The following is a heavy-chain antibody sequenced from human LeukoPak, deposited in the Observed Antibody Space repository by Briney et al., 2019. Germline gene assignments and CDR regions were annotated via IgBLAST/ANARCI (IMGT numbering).Heavy chain of an antibody. V-gene: IGHV4-39*02. CDR2: ICYRGRT. CDR3: ARDESGIAADSKVSSRGPYFDKLRPRFDF. Sequence: WETLSLTHTVSVGSVSTSIYCCAWVRQPPGKGLEWIGSICYRGRTYYRPSLKGRHTLSKDKSQSQYALKVTSLSPADTAVYYCARDESGIAADSKVSSRGPYFDKLRPRFDFWGQGALVIVSS. D-gene: IGHD6-13*01. J-gene: IGHJ4*02. CDR1: VGSVSTSIYC.